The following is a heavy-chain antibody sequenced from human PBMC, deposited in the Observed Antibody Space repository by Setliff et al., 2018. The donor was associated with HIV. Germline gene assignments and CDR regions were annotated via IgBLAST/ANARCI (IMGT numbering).Heavy chain of an antibody. J-gene: IGHJ3*02. CDR1: GFTFSNYA. Sequence: GGSLRLSCAASGFTFSNYAMSWVRQAPGKGLEWVSAISGSGGSTYYADSVKGRFTISRDNSKNTLYLQMNSLRAEDTAVYYCAKDELSMVRGAGAFDIWGQGTMVTVSS. V-gene: IGHV3-23*01. D-gene: IGHD3-10*01. CDR3: AKDELSMVRGAGAFDI. CDR2: ISGSGGST.